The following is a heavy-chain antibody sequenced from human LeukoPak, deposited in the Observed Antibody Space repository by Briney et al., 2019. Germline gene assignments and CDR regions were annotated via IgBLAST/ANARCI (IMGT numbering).Heavy chain of an antibody. CDR3: ARDTSGYYVSRAFDI. CDR2: INHSGST. CDR1: GYSISSGYY. J-gene: IGHJ3*02. D-gene: IGHD3-22*01. V-gene: IGHV4-38-2*02. Sequence: SETLSLTCTVSGYSISSGYYWGWIRQPPGKGLEWIGSINHSGSTYNTPSLKSRVTISVDTSKNQFSLKLSSVTAADTAVYYCARDTSGYYVSRAFDIWGLGTMVTVSS.